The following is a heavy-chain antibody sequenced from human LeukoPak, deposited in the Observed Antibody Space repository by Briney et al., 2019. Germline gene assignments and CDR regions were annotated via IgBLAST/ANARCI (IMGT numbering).Heavy chain of an antibody. CDR3: ARVSQWLQLFDC. J-gene: IGHJ4*02. CDR2: IFYSGTT. V-gene: IGHV4-59*01. D-gene: IGHD5-24*01. Sequence: SETLSLTCTVSGGSIGRYYWSWIRQPPGKGLELIGYIFYSGTTNYNPSLKSRVTISVDTSKNQFSLKLTSVTAADTAVYYCARVSQWLQLFDCWGQGTLVTVSS. CDR1: GGSIGRYY.